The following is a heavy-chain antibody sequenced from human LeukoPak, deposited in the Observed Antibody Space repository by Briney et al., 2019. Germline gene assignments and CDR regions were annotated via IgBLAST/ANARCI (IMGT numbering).Heavy chain of an antibody. Sequence: RGSLRLSCAASGFTFSSYSMNWVRQAPGKGLEWVSSISSSSSYIYYADSVKGRFTISRDNAKNSLYLQMNSLRAEDTAVYYCARDLVQQGDWFDPWGQGTLVTVSS. CDR1: GFTFSSYS. CDR3: ARDLVQQGDWFDP. J-gene: IGHJ5*02. V-gene: IGHV3-21*01. D-gene: IGHD3-10*01. CDR2: ISSSSSYI.